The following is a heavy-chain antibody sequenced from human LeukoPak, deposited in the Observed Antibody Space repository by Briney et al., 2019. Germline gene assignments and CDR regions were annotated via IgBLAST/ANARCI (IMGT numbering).Heavy chain of an antibody. J-gene: IGHJ4*02. V-gene: IGHV4-59*13. CDR3: ARGQYRGSFFDY. CDR2: IYYSGAT. D-gene: IGHD1-26*01. CDR1: VGSISGYF. Sequence: SETLSLTCTVSVGSISGYFWSWVRQAPGTGLEWIGHIYYSGATNYNPSLRSRITISVDTSKNQFSLKLRSVTAADTAVYYCARGQYRGSFFDYWGQGTLVTVSS.